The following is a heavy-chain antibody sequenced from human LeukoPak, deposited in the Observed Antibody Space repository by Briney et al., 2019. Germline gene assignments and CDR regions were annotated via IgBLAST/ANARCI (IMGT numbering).Heavy chain of an antibody. Sequence: WETLSLTCTVSDSSITSTYYWAWFRQPPGKGLEWIATVFRLQTVRTFNNPSLGSRVTMSLDPSHNQFSLNLTSVTAADTALYFCARVLHAPYLIDPWGQGTLVTVSS. V-gene: IGHV4-38-2*02. CDR2: VFRLQTVRT. D-gene: IGHD2-8*01. CDR3: ARVLHAPYLIDP. J-gene: IGHJ5*02. CDR1: DSSITSTYY.